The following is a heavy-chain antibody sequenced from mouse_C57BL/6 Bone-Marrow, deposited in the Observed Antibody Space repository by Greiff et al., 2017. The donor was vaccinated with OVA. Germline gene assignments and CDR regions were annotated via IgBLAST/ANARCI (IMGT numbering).Heavy chain of an antibody. Sequence: QVQLQQSGPELVKPGASVKLSCKASGYTFTSYDINWVKQRPGQGLEWIGWIYPRDGSTKYNEKFKGTAPSTLDTSSSTAYMELHSLTSEDTAVYFCARLAGDYAMDYWGQGTSVTVSS. CDR3: ARLAGDYAMDY. V-gene: IGHV1-85*01. CDR1: GYTFTSYD. D-gene: IGHD1-1*01. CDR2: IYPRDGST. J-gene: IGHJ4*01.